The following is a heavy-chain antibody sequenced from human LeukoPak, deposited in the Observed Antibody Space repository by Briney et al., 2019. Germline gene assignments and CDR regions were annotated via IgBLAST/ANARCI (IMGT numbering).Heavy chain of an antibody. V-gene: IGHV3-33*01. D-gene: IGHD1-26*01. J-gene: IGHJ4*02. CDR1: GFRFGSNG. Sequence: GGSLRLSCAASGFRFGSNGMHWVRQAPGKGLEWVAIIWYDGSVTYYEDSVKGRFTISRDNSKSTLYLQMDSLRAEDTAVYYCARHGSGRNNFDPLDHWGQGTLVTLSS. CDR2: IWYDGSVT. CDR3: ARHGSGRNNFDPLDH.